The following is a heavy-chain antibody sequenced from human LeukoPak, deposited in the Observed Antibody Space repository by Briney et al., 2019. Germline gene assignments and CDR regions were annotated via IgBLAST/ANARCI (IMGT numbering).Heavy chain of an antibody. CDR3: AREPADYDILTEGVY. Sequence: SVKVSCKASGGTFSSYAISWVRQAPGQGLEWMGGIIPIFGTANYAQKFQGRVTITADESTSTAYMELSSLGSEDTAVYYCAREPADYDILTEGVYWGQGTLVTVSS. J-gene: IGHJ4*02. V-gene: IGHV1-69*13. D-gene: IGHD3-9*01. CDR1: GGTFSSYA. CDR2: IIPIFGTA.